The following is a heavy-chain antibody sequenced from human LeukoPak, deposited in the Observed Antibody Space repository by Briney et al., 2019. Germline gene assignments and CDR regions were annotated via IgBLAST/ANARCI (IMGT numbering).Heavy chain of an antibody. CDR2: ISAYSGNT. Sequence: ASVKVSCKASGYTLTSYGISWVRQAPGQGLEWMGWISAYSGNTNYAQKLQGRVTMTTDTSTSTAYMELRSLRPDDTAVYYCARDRKGSSWHNYWGQGTLVTVSS. J-gene: IGHJ4*02. CDR1: GYTLTSYG. CDR3: ARDRKGSSWHNY. D-gene: IGHD6-13*01. V-gene: IGHV1-18*01.